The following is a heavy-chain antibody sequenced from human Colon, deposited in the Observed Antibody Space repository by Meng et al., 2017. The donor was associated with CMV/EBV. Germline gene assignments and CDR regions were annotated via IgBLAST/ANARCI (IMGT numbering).Heavy chain of an antibody. V-gene: IGHV1-18*01. J-gene: IGHJ5*01. Sequence: CKTSGYRFPNPFITWVRQGPGQGLEWMGYIGGYSGNPVYAQKFQARVTITTDKSTDTAYMELRSLRSDDTAVYYCARGPGPNWFDSWGQGTLVTVSS. CDR3: ARGPGPNWFDS. CDR2: IGGYSGNP. CDR1: GYRFPNPF.